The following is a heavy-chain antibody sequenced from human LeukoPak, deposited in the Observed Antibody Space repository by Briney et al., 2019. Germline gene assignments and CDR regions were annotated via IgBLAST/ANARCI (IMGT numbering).Heavy chain of an antibody. J-gene: IGHJ4*02. CDR1: GYTFTGYY. CDR2: INPNSGGT. V-gene: IGHV1-2*06. Sequence: ASVKVSCKASGYTFTGYYMHWVRQAPGQGLEWMGRINPNSGGTNYAQKFQGRVTMTRDTSISTAYTELRSLRSDDTAVYYCARDGRISRKATFDYWGQGTLVTVSS. D-gene: IGHD2/OR15-2a*01. CDR3: ARDGRISRKATFDY.